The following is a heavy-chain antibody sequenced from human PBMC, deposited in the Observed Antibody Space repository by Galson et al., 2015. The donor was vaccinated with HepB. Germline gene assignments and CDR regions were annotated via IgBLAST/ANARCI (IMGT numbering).Heavy chain of an antibody. CDR2: IRSKAYGGTT. D-gene: IGHD6-19*01. CDR3: TRVPAVAGTSHYYFDY. Sequence: SLRLSCATSGFTSGDYAMSWVRQAPGKGLEWVGFIRSKAYGGTTEYAASVKGRFTISRDDPKSIAYLQMNSLKTEDTAVYYCTRVPAVAGTSHYYFDYWGQGTLVTVSS. V-gene: IGHV3-49*04. J-gene: IGHJ4*02. CDR1: GFTSGDYA.